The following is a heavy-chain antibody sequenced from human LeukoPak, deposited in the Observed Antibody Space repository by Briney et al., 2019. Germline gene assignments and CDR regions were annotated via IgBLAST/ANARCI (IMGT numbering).Heavy chain of an antibody. CDR3: ARARDSGSYFYY. CDR2: ISYDGSNK. J-gene: IGHJ4*02. CDR1: GFTFSSYA. V-gene: IGHV3-30-3*01. Sequence: PGRSLRLSCAASGFTFSSYAMHWVRQAPGKGLEWVAVISYDGSNKYYADSVKGRFTISRDNSKNTLYLQMNSLRAEDTAVYYCARARDSGSYFYYWGQGTLVTVSS. D-gene: IGHD1-26*01.